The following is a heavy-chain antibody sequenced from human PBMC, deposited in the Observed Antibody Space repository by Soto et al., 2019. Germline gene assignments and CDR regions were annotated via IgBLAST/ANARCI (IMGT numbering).Heavy chain of an antibody. CDR3: ARGGYYDSSGARNYHYYGMDV. CDR2: IIPYNDDT. J-gene: IGHJ6*02. V-gene: IGHV1-18*01. CDR1: GGTFSSYT. Sequence: GASVKVSCKASGGTFSSYTISWVRQAPGQGLEWLGWIIPYNDDTKYAQRLQGRVTMTTDTSTRTAYMDIRGLRSDDTAIYYCARGGYYDSSGARNYHYYGMDVWGQGTTVTVSS. D-gene: IGHD3-22*01.